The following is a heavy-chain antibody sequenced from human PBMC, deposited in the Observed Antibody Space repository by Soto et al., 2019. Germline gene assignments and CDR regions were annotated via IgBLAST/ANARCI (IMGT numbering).Heavy chain of an antibody. CDR2: ISGSGGST. CDR1: GFTFSSYA. CDR3: AKGPLVIAVAGSDY. Sequence: EVQLLESGGGLVQPGGSLRLSCAASGFTFSSYAMSWVRQAPGKGLEWGSTISGSGGSTYYADSVKGRFTISRDNSKNTLYLQMNSLRAEDTAVYYCAKGPLVIAVAGSDYWGQGTLVTVSS. D-gene: IGHD6-19*01. V-gene: IGHV3-23*01. J-gene: IGHJ4*02.